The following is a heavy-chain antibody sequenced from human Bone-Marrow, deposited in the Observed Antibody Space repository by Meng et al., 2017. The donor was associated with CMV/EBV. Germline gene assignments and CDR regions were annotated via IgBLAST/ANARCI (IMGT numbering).Heavy chain of an antibody. CDR1: GFTFSNAW. D-gene: IGHD2-15*01. CDR3: TVRTALGYCSGGSCYNRFDY. Sequence: GGSLRLSCAASGFTFSNAWMSWVRQAPGKGLEWVGRIKSKTDGGTTDYAAPVKGRFTISRDDSKNTLYLQMNSLKTEDTAVYYCTVRTALGYCSGGSCYNRFDYWGQGTLVTSPQ. J-gene: IGHJ4*02. CDR2: IKSKTDGGTT. V-gene: IGHV3-15*01.